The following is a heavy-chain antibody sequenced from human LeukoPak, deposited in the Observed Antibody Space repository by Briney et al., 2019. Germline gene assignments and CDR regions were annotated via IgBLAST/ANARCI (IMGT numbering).Heavy chain of an antibody. J-gene: IGHJ4*02. Sequence: GGSLRLSCAASGFTFTNTWMNWVRQAPGKGLEWVSAISGSGGSTYYADSVKGRFTISRDNSKNTLYLQMNSLRAEDTAVYYCAKVDSSGWYLDYWGQGTLVTVSS. V-gene: IGHV3-23*01. D-gene: IGHD6-19*01. CDR1: GFTFTNTW. CDR3: AKVDSSGWYLDY. CDR2: ISGSGGST.